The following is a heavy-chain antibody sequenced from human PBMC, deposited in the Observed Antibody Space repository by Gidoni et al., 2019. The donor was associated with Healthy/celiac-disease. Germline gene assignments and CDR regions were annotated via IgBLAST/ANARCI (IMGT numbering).Heavy chain of an antibody. D-gene: IGHD3-10*01. V-gene: IGHV3-23*04. CDR3: AEVTPQLYYYGSGSYTKFDY. CDR2: ISGSGGST. CDR1: GFTSSSYA. Sequence: EVQLVESGRGLVQPGGSLRLSCAASGFTSSSYAMSWVRQAPGKGLEWVSAISGSGGSTYYADSVKGRFTISRDNSKNALYLQMNSLRAEDTAVYYWAEVTPQLYYYGSGSYTKFDYWGQGTLVTVSS. J-gene: IGHJ4*02.